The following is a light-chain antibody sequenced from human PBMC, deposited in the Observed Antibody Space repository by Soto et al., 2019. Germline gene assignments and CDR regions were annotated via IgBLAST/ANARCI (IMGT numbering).Light chain of an antibody. Sequence: EHVLTQSPATLSLSPGEGATLSCGASQSINTYLAWYQQKPGQAPSLLIYDASKRATGIPARFSGSGSGTKFTLTISSLEPEDFAVDDCQQYHNWPAFGQGTKVDIK. J-gene: IGKJ1*01. CDR1: QSINTY. CDR2: DAS. CDR3: QQYHNWPA. V-gene: IGKV3-11*01.